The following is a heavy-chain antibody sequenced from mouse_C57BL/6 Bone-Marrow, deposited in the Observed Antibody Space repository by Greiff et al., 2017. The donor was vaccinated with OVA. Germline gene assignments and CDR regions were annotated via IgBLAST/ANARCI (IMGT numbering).Heavy chain of an antibody. Sequence: EVKVVESGGGLVQPGGSLKLSCAASGFTFSDYYMYWVRQTPEKRLEWVAYISNGGGSTYYPDTVKGRFTISRDNAKNTLYLQMSRLKSEDTAMYYCARGGTTGAYWGQGTLVTVSA. J-gene: IGHJ3*01. CDR2: ISNGGGST. CDR3: ARGGTTGAY. D-gene: IGHD1-1*01. CDR1: GFTFSDYY. V-gene: IGHV5-12*01.